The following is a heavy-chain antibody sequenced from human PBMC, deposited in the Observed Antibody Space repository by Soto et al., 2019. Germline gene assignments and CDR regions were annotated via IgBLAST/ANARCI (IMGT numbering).Heavy chain of an antibody. V-gene: IGHV1-46*01. Sequence: ASVKVSCKASGYTFTSYYMHWVRQAPGQGLEWMGIINPSGGSTSYAQKFQGRVTMTRDTSTSTVYMELSSLRSEDTAVYYCARVQGALRYFDWPFDYWGQGTLVTV. D-gene: IGHD3-9*01. J-gene: IGHJ4*02. CDR1: GYTFTSYY. CDR2: INPSGGST. CDR3: ARVQGALRYFDWPFDY.